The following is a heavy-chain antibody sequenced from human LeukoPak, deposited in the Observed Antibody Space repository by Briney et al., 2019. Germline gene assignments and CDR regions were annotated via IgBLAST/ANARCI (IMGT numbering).Heavy chain of an antibody. Sequence: SETLSLTCAVYGGSFSGYYWSWNRQPPGKGLEWIGEINHSGSTNYNPSLKSRVTISVDTSKNQFSLKLSPVTAADTAVYYCARGHRYYGMDVWGKGTTVTVSS. J-gene: IGHJ6*04. CDR2: INHSGST. V-gene: IGHV4-34*01. CDR3: ARGHRYYGMDV. CDR1: GGSFSGYY.